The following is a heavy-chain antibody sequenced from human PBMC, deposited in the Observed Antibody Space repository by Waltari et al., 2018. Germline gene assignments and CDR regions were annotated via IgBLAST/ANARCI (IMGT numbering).Heavy chain of an antibody. V-gene: IGHV1-69*06. J-gene: IGHJ3*02. CDR2: IITIFGTA. CDR1: A. D-gene: IGHD3-22*01. Sequence: AISWVRQAPGQGLEWMGGIITIFGTANYAQKFQGRVTITADKSTSTAYMELSSLRSEDTAVYYCARVRGGPMIVVGTDAFDIWGQGTMVTVSS. CDR3: ARVRGGPMIVVGTDAFDI.